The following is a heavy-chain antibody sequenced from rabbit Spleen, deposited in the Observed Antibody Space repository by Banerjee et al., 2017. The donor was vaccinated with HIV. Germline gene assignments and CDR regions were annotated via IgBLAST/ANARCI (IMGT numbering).Heavy chain of an antibody. CDR2: IDLVFGST. CDR1: GFDFSSYG. D-gene: IGHD1-1*01. J-gene: IGHJ4*01. Sequence: QQQLVESGGGLVQPGGSLKLSCKASGFDFSSYGVSWVRQAPGKGLEWIGYIDLVFGSTFYATWVNGRFTISNHNAQNTLYLQVNSLTAADTATYFCVRGASSSGYYSLWGPGTLVTVS. CDR3: VRGASSSGYYSL. V-gene: IGHV1S47*01.